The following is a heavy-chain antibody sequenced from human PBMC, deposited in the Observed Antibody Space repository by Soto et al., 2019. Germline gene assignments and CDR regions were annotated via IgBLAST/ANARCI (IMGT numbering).Heavy chain of an antibody. CDR2: IYWDDDK. J-gene: IGHJ4*02. Sequence: QITLKESGPTLVKPTQTLTLTCTFSGFSLSSTRMAVGWIRQPPGKALEWLALIYWDDDKRYSPFLKSRLTITKDTSKNQVVLTMSNTDPVDTARYYCAHIVVAGLGYYFDYWRQGTLVTVSS. CDR1: GFSLSSTRMA. CDR3: AHIVVAGLGYYFDY. D-gene: IGHD6-19*01. V-gene: IGHV2-5*02.